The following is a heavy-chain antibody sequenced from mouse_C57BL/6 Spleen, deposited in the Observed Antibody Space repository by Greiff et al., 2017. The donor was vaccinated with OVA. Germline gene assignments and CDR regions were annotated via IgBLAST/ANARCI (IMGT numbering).Heavy chain of an antibody. J-gene: IGHJ3*01. CDR3: ARASSKGGTWFAY. D-gene: IGHD1-3*01. V-gene: IGHV3-1*01. CDR1: GYSITSGYD. CDR2: ISYSGST. Sequence: VQLQQSGPGMVKPSQSLSLTCTVTGYSITSGYDWHWIRHFPGNKLEWMGYISYSGSTNYNPSLKSRISITHDTSKNHFFLKLNSVTTEDTATYYCARASSKGGTWFAYWGQGTLVTVSA.